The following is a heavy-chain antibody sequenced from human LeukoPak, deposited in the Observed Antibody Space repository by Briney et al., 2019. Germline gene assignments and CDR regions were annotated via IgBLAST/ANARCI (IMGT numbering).Heavy chain of an antibody. Sequence: QPGGSLRLSCAASGFTFSSYGMSWVRQAPGKGLEWVSAISGSGGSTYYADSVKGRFTISRDNSKNTLYLQMNSLRAEDTAVYYCAKALSRGDGYKGDIWGQGTMVTVSS. CDR3: AKALSRGDGYKGDI. CDR2: ISGSGGST. D-gene: IGHD5-24*01. CDR1: GFTFSSYG. V-gene: IGHV3-23*01. J-gene: IGHJ3*02.